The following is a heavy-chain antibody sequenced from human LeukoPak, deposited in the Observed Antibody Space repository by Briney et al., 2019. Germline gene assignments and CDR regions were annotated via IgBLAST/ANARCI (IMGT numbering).Heavy chain of an antibody. V-gene: IGHV3-64*01. CDR3: ARGISSGWWYWYFDL. J-gene: IGHJ2*01. Sequence: GGSLRLSCAASGFTFSSYAMHWVRQAPGKGLEYVSAISSNGGSTYFANPVKGRFTISRDNSKNTLYLQMGSLRAEDMAVYYCARGISSGWWYWYFDLWGRGTLVTVSS. CDR2: ISSNGGST. D-gene: IGHD6-19*01. CDR1: GFTFSSYA.